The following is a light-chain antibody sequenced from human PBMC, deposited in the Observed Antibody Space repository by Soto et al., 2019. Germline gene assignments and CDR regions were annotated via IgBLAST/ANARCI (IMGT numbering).Light chain of an antibody. CDR1: QSVSSN. CDR2: GAS. Sequence: EIVMTQSPATLSVSPGERATLSCRASQSVSSNLAWYQQKPGQAPRLLIYGASTRATGIPARFSGSGSGTEFTLTISRLQSEDFAVYYCQQYNNGPGTCGQGPKVDIK. V-gene: IGKV3-15*01. CDR3: QQYNNGPGT. J-gene: IGKJ1*01.